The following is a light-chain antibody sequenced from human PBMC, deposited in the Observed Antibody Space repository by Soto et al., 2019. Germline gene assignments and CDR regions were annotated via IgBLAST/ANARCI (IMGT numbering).Light chain of an antibody. J-gene: IGLJ2*01. V-gene: IGLV2-14*03. CDR1: SADVGGYNF. CDR3: SSYTCSRTHVV. Sequence: QSALTQPASVSGSPGQSITISCTGTSADVGGYNFVSWYQHHPGKAPKLMIYDVSNRPSGVSNRFSGSKSANTASLTISGLQAEDEADYYCSSYTCSRTHVVFGGGTQLTVL. CDR2: DVS.